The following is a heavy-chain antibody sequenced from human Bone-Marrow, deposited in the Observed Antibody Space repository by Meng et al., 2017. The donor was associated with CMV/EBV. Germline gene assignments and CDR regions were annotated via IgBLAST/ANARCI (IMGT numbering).Heavy chain of an antibody. CDR3: AKDVVGAATTYYCDY. CDR1: GFIFHDYT. CDR2: INWNSGNI. Sequence: SLKISCTASGFIFHDYTMHWVRQAPGKGLEWVSGINWNSGNIFYADSVKGRFTISRDNAKNSLYLQMNSLRAEDTALYYCAKDVVGAATTYYCDYWGQGKLVTVSS. D-gene: IGHD4-11*01. V-gene: IGHV3-9*01. J-gene: IGHJ4*02.